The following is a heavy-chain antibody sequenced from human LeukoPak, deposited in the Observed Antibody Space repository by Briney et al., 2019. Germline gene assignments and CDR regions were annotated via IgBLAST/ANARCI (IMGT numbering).Heavy chain of an antibody. D-gene: IGHD1-1*01. V-gene: IGHV3-23*01. Sequence: QAGGSLRLSCAASEFTFSSIAMTWVRQAPGKGLEWVSSIRSNGDTTYNADSVKGRFTISRDNSKNTLYLQMNSLRVEDTAIYYCAKGQELDDGVFDSWGQGTLVTVSS. CDR3: AKGQELDDGVFDS. CDR1: EFTFSSIA. J-gene: IGHJ4*02. CDR2: IRSNGDTT.